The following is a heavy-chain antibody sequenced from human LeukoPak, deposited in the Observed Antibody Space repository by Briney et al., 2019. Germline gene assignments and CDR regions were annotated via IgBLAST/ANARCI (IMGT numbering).Heavy chain of an antibody. J-gene: IGHJ6*02. Sequence: GGSLRLSCAASGFTFSSYAMSWVRQAPGKGLEWVSVISGSDGSTYYADSVKGRFTISRDNSKNTLYLQVNSLKTEDTAVYYCTSPKGDSSYYGMDVWGQGTTVTVSS. CDR1: GFTFSSYA. CDR3: TSPKGDSSYYGMDV. V-gene: IGHV3-23*01. CDR2: ISGSDGST.